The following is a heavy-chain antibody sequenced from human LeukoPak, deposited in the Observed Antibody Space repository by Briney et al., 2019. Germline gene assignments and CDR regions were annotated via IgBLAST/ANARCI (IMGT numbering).Heavy chain of an antibody. Sequence: SETLSLTCAVYGGSFSGYYWSWIRQPPGKGLVWIGEINHSGSTNYNPSLKSRVTISVDTSKNQFSLKLSSVTAADTAVYYCARGGGSPLDYWGQGTLVTVSS. CDR3: ARGGGSPLDY. J-gene: IGHJ4*02. V-gene: IGHV4-34*01. D-gene: IGHD3-16*01. CDR1: GGSFSGYY. CDR2: INHSGST.